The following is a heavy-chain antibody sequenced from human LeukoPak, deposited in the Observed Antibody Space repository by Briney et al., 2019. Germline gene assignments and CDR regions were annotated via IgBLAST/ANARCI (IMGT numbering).Heavy chain of an antibody. V-gene: IGHV4-30-4*01. D-gene: IGHD5-18*01. Sequence: PSETLSLTCTVSGGSISSGDYYWSWIRQPPGKGLEWLGYIYYSGSTYYNPSRKSRVTISVDTSKNQFSLKLSSVPAADTAVYYCARHHSYGRQNYYYYGMDVWGQGTTVTVSS. CDR2: IYYSGST. CDR3: ARHHSYGRQNYYYYGMDV. J-gene: IGHJ6*02. CDR1: GGSISSGDYY.